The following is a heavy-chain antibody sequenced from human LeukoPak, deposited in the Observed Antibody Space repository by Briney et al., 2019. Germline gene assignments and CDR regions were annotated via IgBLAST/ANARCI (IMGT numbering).Heavy chain of an antibody. Sequence: GGSLRLSCAASGFIFSSYVMQWVRQAPGKGLEWVAVISYDGSNKYYADSVKGRFTISRDNSKNTLYLQMNSLRAEDTAVCYCARSPNDYNYYFDYWGQGTLVTVSS. CDR1: GFIFSSYV. CDR3: ARSPNDYNYYFDY. D-gene: IGHD4-11*01. CDR2: ISYDGSNK. J-gene: IGHJ4*02. V-gene: IGHV3-30-3*01.